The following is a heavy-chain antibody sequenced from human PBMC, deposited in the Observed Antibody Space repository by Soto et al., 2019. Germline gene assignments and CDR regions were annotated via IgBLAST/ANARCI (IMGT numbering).Heavy chain of an antibody. CDR3: ARGGDGGQYSSSDWYFDL. CDR2: INSDGSST. CDR1: GFTFSSYW. J-gene: IGHJ2*01. D-gene: IGHD6-6*01. V-gene: IGHV3-74*01. Sequence: EVQLVESGGGLVQPGGSLRLSCAASGFTFSSYWMHWFRQAPGKGLVWVSRINSDGSSTSYADSVKGRFTISRDNAKNTLYLQMNSLRAEDTAVYYCARGGDGGQYSSSDWYFDLWGSGTLVTVSS.